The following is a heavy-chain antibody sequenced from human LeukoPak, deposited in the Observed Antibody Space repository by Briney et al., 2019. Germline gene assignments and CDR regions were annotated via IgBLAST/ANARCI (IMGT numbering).Heavy chain of an antibody. D-gene: IGHD3-9*01. CDR2: IYYSGST. Sequence: SETLSLTCTVSGGSISSSSYYWGWIRQPPGKGLEWIGSIYYSGSTYYNPSLKSRVTISVDTSKNQFSLKLSSVTAADPAVYYCARERSYYDILTGYIQDAFDIWGQGTMVTVSS. J-gene: IGHJ3*02. CDR3: ARERSYYDILTGYIQDAFDI. CDR1: GGSISSSSYY. V-gene: IGHV4-39*07.